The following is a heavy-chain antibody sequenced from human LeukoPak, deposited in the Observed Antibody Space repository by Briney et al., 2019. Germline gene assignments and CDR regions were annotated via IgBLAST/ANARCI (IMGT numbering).Heavy chain of an antibody. CDR1: GFTFSNFA. D-gene: IGHD2-2*01. CDR3: GKPQQASAAWGAFDI. J-gene: IGHJ3*02. CDR2: ISYDGSNK. Sequence: GGSLRLSCSASGFTFSNFAMHWVRQAPGKGLEWVAVISYDGSNKYYADSVKGRFTISRDNSKNTLYLQMNSLRAEDTAVYYCGKPQQASAAWGAFDIWGQGTMVTVSS. V-gene: IGHV3-30*18.